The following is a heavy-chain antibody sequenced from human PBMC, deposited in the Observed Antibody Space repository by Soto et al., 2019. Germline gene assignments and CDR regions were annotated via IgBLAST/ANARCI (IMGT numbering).Heavy chain of an antibody. D-gene: IGHD1-1*01. CDR3: AKDSTSYNGVYDPFDI. Sequence: GGSLRLSWVASGFTFSRYVMSWVRQAPGKGLEWVSTINSNGDSTYYADSVKGRFTIPRDNSRNSLYLQVNSLRAEDTAVYYCAKDSTSYNGVYDPFDIWGQGTMVT. J-gene: IGHJ3*02. CDR2: INSNGDST. CDR1: GFTFSRYV. V-gene: IGHV3-23*01.